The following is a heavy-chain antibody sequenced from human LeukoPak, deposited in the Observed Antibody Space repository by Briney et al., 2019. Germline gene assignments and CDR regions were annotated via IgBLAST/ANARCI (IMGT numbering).Heavy chain of an antibody. V-gene: IGHV3-30-3*01. D-gene: IGHD1-26*01. CDR1: GFTFDNYA. CDR2: ISNDGTNK. Sequence: GGSLRLSCAPSGFTFDNYAMHWVRQAPGKGLEWVALISNDGTNKYYADSVKGRFTMSRDNSKSTVYLQVNSLRAEDTAVYYWAVGLTIWGQGTMVTVSS. J-gene: IGHJ3*02. CDR3: AVGLTI.